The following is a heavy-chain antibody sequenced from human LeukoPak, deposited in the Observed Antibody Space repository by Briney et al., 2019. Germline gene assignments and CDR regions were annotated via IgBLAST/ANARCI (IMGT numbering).Heavy chain of an antibody. CDR3: ARWTSGYFDY. V-gene: IGHV4-38-2*02. D-gene: IGHD3-10*01. CDR2: IYHSGNT. CDR1: GYSISSGYY. Sequence: SETLSLTCTVSGYSISSGYYWGWIRQPPGKGLEWIGSIYHSGNTYYNPSLKSRVTISVDTSKHQFSLKLSSVTAADPAVYYCARWTSGYFDYWGQGTLVTVSS. J-gene: IGHJ4*02.